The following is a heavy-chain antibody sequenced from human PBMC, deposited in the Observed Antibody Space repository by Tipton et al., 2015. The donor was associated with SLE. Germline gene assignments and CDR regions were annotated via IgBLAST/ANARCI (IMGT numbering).Heavy chain of an antibody. Sequence: TLSLTCTVSGGSISSGSYYWSWIRQPAGKGLEWIGRIYTSGSTNYNPSLKSRVTISVDTSKNQFSLKLSSVTAADTAVYYCARDAGYCTNGVCPPFDYWGQGTLVTVSS. D-gene: IGHD2-8*01. V-gene: IGHV4-61*02. CDR2: IYTSGST. J-gene: IGHJ4*02. CDR1: GGSISSGSYY. CDR3: ARDAGYCTNGVCPPFDY.